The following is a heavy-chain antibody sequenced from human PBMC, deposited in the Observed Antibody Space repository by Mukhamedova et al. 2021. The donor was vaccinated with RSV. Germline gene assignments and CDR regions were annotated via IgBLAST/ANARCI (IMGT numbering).Heavy chain of an antibody. Sequence: WSWIRQPPGKALEWIGYIYYSGSTNYNPSLKSRVTISVDTSKNQFSLKLSSVTAADTAVYYCARGGGKWDYCGQGNLVTVSS. V-gene: IGHV4-59*01. D-gene: IGHD1-26*01. J-gene: IGHJ4*02. CDR2: IYYSGST. CDR3: ARGGGKWDY.